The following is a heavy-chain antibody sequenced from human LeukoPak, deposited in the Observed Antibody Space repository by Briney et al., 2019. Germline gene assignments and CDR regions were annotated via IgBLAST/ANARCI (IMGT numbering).Heavy chain of an antibody. CDR3: AREDYDFWSGYSRPVATMDNWFDP. J-gene: IGHJ5*02. D-gene: IGHD3-3*01. V-gene: IGHV3-53*01. Sequence: PGGSLRLSCAASGFTVSSNYMSWVRQAPGKGLEWVSVIYSGGSTYYADSVKGRFTISRDNSKNTLYLQMNSLRAEDTAVYYCAREDYDFWSGYSRPVATMDNWFDPWGQGTLVTVSS. CDR1: GFTVSSNY. CDR2: IYSGGST.